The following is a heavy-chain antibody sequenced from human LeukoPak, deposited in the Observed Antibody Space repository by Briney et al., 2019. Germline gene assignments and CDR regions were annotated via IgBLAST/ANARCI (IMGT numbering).Heavy chain of an antibody. J-gene: IGHJ4*02. D-gene: IGHD3-9*01. CDR3: ARGDGIRYFDWLLSLLDY. V-gene: IGHV1-46*01. Sequence: ASVKVSCKASGYTFTSYYMHWVRRAPGQGLEWMGIINPSGGSTSYAQKFQGRVTMTRDTSTSTVYMELSSLRSEDTAVYYCARGDGIRYFDWLLSLLDYWGQGTLVTVSS. CDR1: GYTFTSYY. CDR2: INPSGGST.